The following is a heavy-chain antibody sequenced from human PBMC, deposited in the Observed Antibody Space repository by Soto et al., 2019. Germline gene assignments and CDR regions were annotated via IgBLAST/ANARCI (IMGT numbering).Heavy chain of an antibody. J-gene: IGHJ4*02. D-gene: IGHD5-12*01. V-gene: IGHV1-18*04. CDR3: ARAHDMVATSLGY. CDR1: GYPFSSYG. CDR2: ISTYNGNT. Sequence: QVQLVQSGVEVKRPGASVKVSCTTSGYPFSSYGFTWVRQAPGQGLEWLGWISTYNGNTKYAQELQGRFSLTADTATRTAYMELRSLRFDDTGVYYCARAHDMVATSLGYWGQGTLVTVS.